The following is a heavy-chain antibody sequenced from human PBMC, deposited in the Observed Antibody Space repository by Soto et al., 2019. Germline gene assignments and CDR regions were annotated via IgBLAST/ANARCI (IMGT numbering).Heavy chain of an antibody. D-gene: IGHD6-19*01. CDR2: LHYSGST. CDR3: ARVYPGIAVAGYDAFDI. J-gene: IGHJ3*02. CDR1: GASMNDYY. Sequence: LSLTCTVSGASMNDYYGSWIRQSPGKGLEHIGYLHYSGSTNYNPSLKSRVTISVDTSKNQFSLKLSSVTAADTAVYYCARVYPGIAVAGYDAFDIWAQGTMVTVSS. V-gene: IGHV4-59*01.